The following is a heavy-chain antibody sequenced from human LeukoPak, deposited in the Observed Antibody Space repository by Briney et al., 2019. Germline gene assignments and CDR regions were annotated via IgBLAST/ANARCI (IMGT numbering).Heavy chain of an antibody. CDR1: GGSISSGGYY. J-gene: IGHJ4*02. Sequence: PSETLSLTCTVSGGSISSGGYYWSWIRQRPGKGLEWIVYIYYSGSTYYNPSLKSRVTISVDTSKNQFSLKLSSVTAADTAVYYCARGGPVYYDSSGFDYWGQGTLVTVSS. CDR2: IYYSGST. D-gene: IGHD3-22*01. V-gene: IGHV4-31*03. CDR3: ARGGPVYYDSSGFDY.